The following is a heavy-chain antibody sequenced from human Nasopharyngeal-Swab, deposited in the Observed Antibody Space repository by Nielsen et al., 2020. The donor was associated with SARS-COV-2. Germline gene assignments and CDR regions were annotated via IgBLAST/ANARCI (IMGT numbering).Heavy chain of an antibody. CDR1: GGSISSDYW. Sequence: TLSLTCSVSGGSISSDYWSWIRQLPGKALEWLALLYWDDDNRYNPSLKNRITITRDTSKNQVVLTMTNMDPVDTATYYCVHSTGWRLDYWGQGTLVTVSS. CDR2: LYWDDDN. D-gene: IGHD6-19*01. CDR3: VHSTGWRLDY. V-gene: IGHV2-5*08. J-gene: IGHJ4*02.